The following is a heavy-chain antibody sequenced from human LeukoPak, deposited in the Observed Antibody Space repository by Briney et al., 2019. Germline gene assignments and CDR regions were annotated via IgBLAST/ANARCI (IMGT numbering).Heavy chain of an antibody. Sequence: PGRSLRLSCAASGFTFDDYAMHWVRQAPGKGLEWVSGISWNSGSIGYADSVKGRFTISRDNAKNSLYLQMNSLRAEDTALYYCAKGPVDYYDSSGSLGAEYFQHWGQGTLVTVSS. D-gene: IGHD3-22*01. CDR3: AKGPVDYYDSSGSLGAEYFQH. CDR1: GFTFDDYA. V-gene: IGHV3-9*01. J-gene: IGHJ1*01. CDR2: ISWNSGSI.